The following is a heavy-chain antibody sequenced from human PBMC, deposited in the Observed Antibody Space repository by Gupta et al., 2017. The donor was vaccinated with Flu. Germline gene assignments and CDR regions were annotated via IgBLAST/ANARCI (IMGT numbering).Heavy chain of an antibody. CDR2: ISSSGTTI. V-gene: IGHV3-11*01. CDR1: GFTFSAYY. D-gene: IGHD5-18*01. Sequence: QVQLGESGGGLVMPGGSLSLSCEASGFTFSAYYMSWSRHIPGRGLEWRAYISSSGTTIFYGESVKSRFTIARDNAKNSLYLEMNNLGVADTAVYYCVRSKGYKYGESQLWGQGTPVAVSS. J-gene: IGHJ1*01. CDR3: VRSKGYKYGESQL.